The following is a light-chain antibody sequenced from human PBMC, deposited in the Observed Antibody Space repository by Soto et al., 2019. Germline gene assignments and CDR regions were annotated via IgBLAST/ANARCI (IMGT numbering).Light chain of an antibody. J-gene: IGKJ4*02. CDR2: DTS. Sequence: EIVLTQSTATLSLSPRERATLSCRASQSVGSYLAWYQQKPGQAPRLLIYDTSIRATCIPARFSGSGSGTDFSLTISSVEHDDFAVYYCRRRYVWLRFDGGTKVEIK. V-gene: IGKV3-11*01. CDR1: QSVGSY. CDR3: RRRYVWLR.